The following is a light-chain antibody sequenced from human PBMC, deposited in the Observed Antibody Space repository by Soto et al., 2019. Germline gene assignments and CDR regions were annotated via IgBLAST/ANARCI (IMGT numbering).Light chain of an antibody. V-gene: IGKV1-5*03. CDR2: KAS. J-gene: IGKJ1*01. CDR3: QQYNSYSVT. Sequence: DIQMTQSPSTLSASVGDRVTITCRASQSISSWLAWYQQKPGKAPKLLIYKASSLESGVPSRFSGSGSRTEFTLTISSLQPDDFATYYCQQYNSYSVTFGHGTKVEIK. CDR1: QSISSW.